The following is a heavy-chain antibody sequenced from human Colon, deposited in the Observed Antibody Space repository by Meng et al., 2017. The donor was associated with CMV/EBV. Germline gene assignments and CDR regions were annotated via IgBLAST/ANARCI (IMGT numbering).Heavy chain of an antibody. CDR3: ARHRSTPEFDY. Sequence: SCKASCYPFTSYGISWVRQAPGQGLEWMGWISGYNGNTKYAQKIQGRVTMTTDTSTSTVYMELRSLRSDDTAVYYCARHRSTPEFDYWGQGTLVTVSS. CDR1: CYPFTSYG. J-gene: IGHJ4*02. CDR2: ISGYNGNT. V-gene: IGHV1-18*01. D-gene: IGHD2-15*01.